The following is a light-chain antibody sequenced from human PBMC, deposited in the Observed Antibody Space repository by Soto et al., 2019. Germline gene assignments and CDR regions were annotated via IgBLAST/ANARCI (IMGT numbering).Light chain of an antibody. V-gene: IGKV1-5*03. CDR1: QSISTW. CDR2: KAS. J-gene: IGKJ2*01. Sequence: DIQMTQSPSTLSASVGDRVALTCRASQSISTWLAWYQQKPGQAPRLLIYKASSSDSGVPARFSGSGSGTDFTLTISSLQPDDLAAYYCQQHNISPHTFGQGTKLEIK. CDR3: QQHNISPHT.